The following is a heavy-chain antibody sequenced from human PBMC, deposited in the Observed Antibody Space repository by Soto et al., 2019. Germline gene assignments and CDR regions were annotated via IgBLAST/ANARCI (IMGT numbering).Heavy chain of an antibody. CDR1: GYRTSSNY. CDR3: ARASVYGRRFDY. CDR2: INPSGGST. V-gene: IGHV1-46*03. Sequence: ASAKVSSKAPGYRTSSNYMHWLQQAPGQGLEWMGVINPSGGSTTYAQKFQGRVTMTRDTSTSTVYMELSSLTSEDTAVYYCARASVYGRRFDYWGEGTLVTVIS. J-gene: IGHJ4*02. D-gene: IGHD3-10*01.